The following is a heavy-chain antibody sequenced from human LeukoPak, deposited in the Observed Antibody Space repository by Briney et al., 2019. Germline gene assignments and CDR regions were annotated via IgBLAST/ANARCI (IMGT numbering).Heavy chain of an antibody. Sequence: GGSLRLSCAASGFTFSSYEMNWVRRAPGKGLEWVSYISSSGSTIYYADSVKGRFTISRDNAKNSLYLQMNSLRAEDTAVYYCAELGITMIGGVWGKGTTVTVSS. V-gene: IGHV3-48*03. CDR1: GFTFSSYE. CDR2: ISSSGSTI. D-gene: IGHD3-10*02. J-gene: IGHJ6*04. CDR3: AELGITMIGGV.